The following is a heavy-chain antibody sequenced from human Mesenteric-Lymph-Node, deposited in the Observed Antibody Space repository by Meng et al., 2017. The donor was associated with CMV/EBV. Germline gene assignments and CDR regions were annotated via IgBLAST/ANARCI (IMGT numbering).Heavy chain of an antibody. D-gene: IGHD3-10*01. V-gene: IGHV3-48*04. CDR2: ISSSSSTI. J-gene: IGHJ6*02. Sequence: GESLKISCAASGFTFSSYSMNWVRQAPGKGLEWVSYISSSSSTIYYADSVKGRFTISRDNAKNSLYLQMNSLRAEDTAVYYCARDSGLSYYYGSGVYYYYYGMDVWGQGTTVTVSS. CDR1: GFTFSSYS. CDR3: ARDSGLSYYYGSGVYYYYYGMDV.